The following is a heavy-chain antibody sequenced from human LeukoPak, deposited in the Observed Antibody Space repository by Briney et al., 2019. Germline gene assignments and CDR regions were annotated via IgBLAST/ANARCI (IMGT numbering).Heavy chain of an antibody. CDR1: GFTFVSYS. CDR2: SSSGSTYI. D-gene: IGHD6-19*01. CDR3: ARSVGVAGGLDY. J-gene: IGHJ4*02. Sequence: GMSLRLSCEGSGFTFVSYSLHWVRQAPGKGLEWVSSSSSGSTYIYYADSVRGRFTMSRDNARNSLYLQVNSLRPEDTAVYYCARSVGVAGGLDYWGQGTLVTVSS. V-gene: IGHV3-21*01.